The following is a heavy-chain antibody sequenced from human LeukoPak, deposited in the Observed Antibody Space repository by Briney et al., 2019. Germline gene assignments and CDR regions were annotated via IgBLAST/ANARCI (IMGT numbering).Heavy chain of an antibody. V-gene: IGHV1-18*01. D-gene: IGHD1-26*01. CDR2: ISGSNGNT. CDR3: ARSGRGTYYYFDL. J-gene: IGHJ4*02. CDR1: SYTFTRYG. Sequence: ASVKDSCKVSSYTFTRYGISGVRQAPGQGLEWMGWISGSNGNTNYAQKFLGRATMTADTSTSTAYMELRSLTSDDTAVYYCARSGRGTYYYFDLWGQGTLVTVSS.